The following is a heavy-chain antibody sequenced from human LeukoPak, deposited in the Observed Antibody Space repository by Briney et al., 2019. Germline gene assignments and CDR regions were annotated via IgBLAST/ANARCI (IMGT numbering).Heavy chain of an antibody. J-gene: IGHJ4*02. CDR1: GFTFSSYS. D-gene: IGHD3-22*01. V-gene: IGHV3-21*01. CDR3: ARDHRTYYYDSSGY. Sequence: GGALRLSCAASGFTFSSYSMNWVRQAPGKGLEWVSSIISSSSYIYYADSVKGRFTISRDNAKNSLYLQMNSLRAEDTAVYYCARDHRTYYYDSSGYWGQGTLVTVSS. CDR2: IISSSSYI.